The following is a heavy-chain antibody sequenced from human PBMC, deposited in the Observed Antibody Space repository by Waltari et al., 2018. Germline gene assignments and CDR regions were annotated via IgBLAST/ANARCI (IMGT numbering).Heavy chain of an antibody. CDR2: RDPEDGET. CDR3: AIEAGTAFDY. V-gene: IGHV1-69-2*01. CDR1: GYTFTDYY. D-gene: IGHD1-7*01. J-gene: IGHJ4*02. Sequence: EVQLVQSGAEVKKPGATVKISCKVSGYTFTDYYMHWVQQAPGKGLEWMGLRDPEDGETIYAEKFQGKITITADTSTDTINMELSSLRSEDTAFYYCAIEAGTAFDYWGQGTLVTVSS.